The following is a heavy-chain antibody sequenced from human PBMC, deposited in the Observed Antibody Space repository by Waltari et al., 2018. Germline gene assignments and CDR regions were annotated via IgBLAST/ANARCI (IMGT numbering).Heavy chain of an antibody. CDR3: ARGYGGWFDP. Sequence: QVQLVQSGAEVKKPGASVKVSCKASGYTFTGYYMHWVRQAPGQGLEWMGRINPIFGTANYAQKFQGRVTITTDESTSTAYMELSSLRSEDTAVYYCARGYGGWFDPWGQGTLVTVSS. CDR1: GYTFTGYY. CDR2: INPIFGTA. J-gene: IGHJ5*02. D-gene: IGHD3-16*01. V-gene: IGHV1-69*01.